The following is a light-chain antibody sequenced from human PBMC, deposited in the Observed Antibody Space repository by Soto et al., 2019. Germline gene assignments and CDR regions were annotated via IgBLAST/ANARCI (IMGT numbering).Light chain of an antibody. J-gene: IGLJ1*01. V-gene: IGLV1-40*01. CDR3: SSYTRSSTPYV. Sequence: QAVVTQPPSVSGAPGQRVTISCTGNSSNIGANYDVHWYQHLPGTAPKLLIYGNSNRPSGVPDRFSGSKSGNTASLTISGLQAEDEADYYCSSYTRSSTPYVYGTGTKVTVL. CDR1: SSNIGANYD. CDR2: GNS.